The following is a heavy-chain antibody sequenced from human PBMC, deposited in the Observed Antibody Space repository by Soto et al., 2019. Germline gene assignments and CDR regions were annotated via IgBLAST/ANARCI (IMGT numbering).Heavy chain of an antibody. CDR2: INTDGDST. D-gene: IGHD3-3*01. Sequence: GGTLRLSCAASGFSFSSHGMHWVRQAPGQGLVWVARINTDGDSTVYADSVKGRFSISRDNAKNTLFLQMSSLTHADTAVYYCAKDLYADYDFWTGYPNGMHVRGQGPTVTVSS. J-gene: IGHJ6*02. V-gene: IGHV3-74*03. CDR1: GFSFSSHG. CDR3: AKDLYADYDFWTGYPNGMHV.